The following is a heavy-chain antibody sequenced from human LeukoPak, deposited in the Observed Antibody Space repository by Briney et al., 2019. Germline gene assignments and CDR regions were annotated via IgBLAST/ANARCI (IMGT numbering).Heavy chain of an antibody. CDR2: IYSGGST. Sequence: GGSLRLSCAASGFTVSSNYMSWVRQAPGKGLEWVSVIYSGGSTYYADSVKGRFTISRDNSKNTLYLQMNSLRAEDTAVYYCVSRKYCSGGSCYGKESYYYYYMDVWGKGTTVTVSS. D-gene: IGHD2-15*01. V-gene: IGHV3-53*01. CDR3: VSRKYCSGGSCYGKESYYYYYMDV. CDR1: GFTVSSNY. J-gene: IGHJ6*03.